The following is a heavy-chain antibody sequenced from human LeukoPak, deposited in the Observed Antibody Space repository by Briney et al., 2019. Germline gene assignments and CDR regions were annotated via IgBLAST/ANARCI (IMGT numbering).Heavy chain of an antibody. CDR1: GGSFSGYY. J-gene: IGHJ3*01. CDR2: INHSGST. V-gene: IGHV4-34*01. Sequence: SETLSLTCAVYGGSFSGYYWSWIRQPPGKGLEWIGEINHSGSTNYNPSLKSRVTISVDTSKNQFSLKLSSVTAADTAVYYCARRDDAFDVWGQGTMVTVSS. CDR3: ARRDDAFDV. D-gene: IGHD3-10*01.